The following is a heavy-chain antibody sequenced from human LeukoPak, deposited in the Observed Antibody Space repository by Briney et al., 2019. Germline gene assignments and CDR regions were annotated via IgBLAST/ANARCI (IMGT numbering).Heavy chain of an antibody. CDR2: IYWDDDK. CDR3: AFSKYSRSDFDS. D-gene: IGHD6-6*01. J-gene: IGHJ4*02. Sequence: SGPTLLKPTQTLTLTCTFSGFSLSTNDVGVGWIRQPPGEALEWLALIYWDDDKRYSPSQKSRLTITKDTSKNQAVLTMANMDPADTATYYCAFSKYSRSDFDSWGQGTLVTVSS. CDR1: GFSLSTNDVG. V-gene: IGHV2-5*02.